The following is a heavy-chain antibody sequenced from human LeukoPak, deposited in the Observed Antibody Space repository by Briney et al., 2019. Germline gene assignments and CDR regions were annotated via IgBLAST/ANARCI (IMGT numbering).Heavy chain of an antibody. D-gene: IGHD2-2*01. CDR1: GFTFSRYG. J-gene: IGHJ4*02. V-gene: IGHV3-23*01. Sequence: GGTLRLSCAASGFTFSRYGMSWVRQAPGKGLEWVSAISGSGGTTYYADSVKGRVTISRDNSKNTLYLQMNSLRAEGTAVYYCAKESLRVLPAATFDYWGQGTLVTVSS. CDR2: ISGSGGTT. CDR3: AKESLRVLPAATFDY.